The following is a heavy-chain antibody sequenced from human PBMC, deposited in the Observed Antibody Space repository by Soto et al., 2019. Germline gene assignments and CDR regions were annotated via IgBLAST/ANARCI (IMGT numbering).Heavy chain of an antibody. CDR3: AREVPKQESYSKGDGHYYYYMEV. CDR1: GGSISSYY. D-gene: IGHD4-4*01. Sequence: SETLSLTCTVSGGSISSYYWSWIRQPPGKGLEWIGYIYYSGSTNYNPSLKSRVTISVDTSKNQFSLKLRSVTAAYTAVYYCAREVPKQESYSKGDGHYYYYMEVWGKGTTVTVSS. J-gene: IGHJ6*03. V-gene: IGHV4-59*01. CDR2: IYYSGST.